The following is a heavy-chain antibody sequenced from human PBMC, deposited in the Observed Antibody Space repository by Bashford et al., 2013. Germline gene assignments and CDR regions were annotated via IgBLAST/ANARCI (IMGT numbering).Heavy chain of an antibody. CDR1: GGTFSSYA. CDR3: ARADANENLRFLGLAPPDY. D-gene: IGHD3-3*01. CDR2: IIPIFGTA. V-gene: IGHV1-69*13. J-gene: IGHJ4*02. Sequence: VASVKVSCKASGGTFSSYAISWVRQAPGQGLEWMGGIIPIFGTANYAQKFQGRVTITADESTSTAYMELSSLRSEDTAVYYCARADANENLRFLGLAPPDYWGQGTLVTVSS.